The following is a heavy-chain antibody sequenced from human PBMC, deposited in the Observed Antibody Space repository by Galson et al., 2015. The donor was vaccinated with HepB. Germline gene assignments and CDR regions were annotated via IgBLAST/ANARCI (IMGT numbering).Heavy chain of an antibody. Sequence: SLRLSCAASGFTFSSYGMHWVRQAPGKGLEWVAVISYDGSNKYYADSVKGRFTISRDNSKNTLYLQMNSLRAEDTAVYYCAKMGWLQFIDYWGQGTLVTVSS. D-gene: IGHD5-24*01. CDR2: ISYDGSNK. V-gene: IGHV3-30*18. J-gene: IGHJ4*02. CDR1: GFTFSSYG. CDR3: AKMGWLQFIDY.